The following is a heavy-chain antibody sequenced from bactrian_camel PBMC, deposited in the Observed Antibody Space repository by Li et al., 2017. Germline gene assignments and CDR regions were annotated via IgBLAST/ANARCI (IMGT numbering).Heavy chain of an antibody. V-gene: IGHV3S53*01. CDR2: IDSDGPT. CDR1: GFTRSDTC. D-gene: IGHD1*01. CDR3: AIGWGGNWFAA. Sequence: VQLVESGGGSVQAGGSLRLSCVVSGFTRSDTCMAWYRRGPRKARAGVASIDSDGPTTYADSVKGRFTISRASAQSTIDLEVNSLKNEDTALYYCAIGWGGNWFAAWGQGTQ. J-gene: IGHJ6*01.